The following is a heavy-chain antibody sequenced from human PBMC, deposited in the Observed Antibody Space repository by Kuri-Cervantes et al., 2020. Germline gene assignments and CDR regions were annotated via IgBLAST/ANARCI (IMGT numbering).Heavy chain of an antibody. J-gene: IGHJ3*01. V-gene: IGHV1-8*01. CDR1: GYTFTSYD. Sequence: ASVKVSCKASGYTFTSYDINWVRQATGQGLEWMGWMNPNSGNTGYAQKFQGRVTMTRNTSISTAYMELSSLRSEDTAVYYRARDQDGQLAPDDPFDFWGLGTMVTVSS. CDR3: ARDQDGQLAPDDPFDF. D-gene: IGHD6-6*01. CDR2: MNPNSGNT.